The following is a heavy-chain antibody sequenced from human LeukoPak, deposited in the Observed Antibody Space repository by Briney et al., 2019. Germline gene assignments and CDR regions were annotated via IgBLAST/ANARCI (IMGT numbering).Heavy chain of an antibody. D-gene: IGHD1-26*01. CDR2: INPNSGGT. CDR1: GYTFTGYY. V-gene: IGHV1-2*02. J-gene: IGHJ6*02. Sequence: VASVSVSCKASGYTFTGYYMHWVRQAPGQGLEWMGWINPNSGGTNYAQTFQGRVTMTRDTSISTAYMELSRLRSDDTAVYYCARLIIVGATWYYGMDVWGQGTTVTVSS. CDR3: ARLIIVGATWYYGMDV.